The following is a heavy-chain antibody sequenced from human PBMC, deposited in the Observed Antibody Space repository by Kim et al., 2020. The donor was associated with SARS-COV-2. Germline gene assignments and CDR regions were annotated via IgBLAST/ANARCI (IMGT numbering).Heavy chain of an antibody. Sequence: ASVKVSCKASGYTFTSYGISWVRQAPGQGLEWMGWISAYNGNTNYAQKLQGRVTMTTDTSTSTAYMELRSLRSDDTAVYYCARDRGRIAATPRALDYWGQGTLVTVSS. V-gene: IGHV1-18*04. J-gene: IGHJ4*02. D-gene: IGHD2-15*01. CDR3: ARDRGRIAATPRALDY. CDR1: GYTFTSYG. CDR2: ISAYNGNT.